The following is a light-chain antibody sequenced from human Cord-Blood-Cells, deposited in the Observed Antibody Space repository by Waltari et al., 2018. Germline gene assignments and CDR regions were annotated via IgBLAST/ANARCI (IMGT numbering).Light chain of an antibody. Sequence: DIQMTQSPSSLSASVGDRVTITCRASQSISSYLNWYQQKPWKAPKLLIYAASSLQSGVPSRFSGSGSGTYFTLTLSSLQAEDFATYYCQQSYSTPVTFGQGTKVEIK. CDR2: AAS. CDR3: QQSYSTPVT. J-gene: IGKJ1*01. CDR1: QSISSY. V-gene: IGKV1-39*01.